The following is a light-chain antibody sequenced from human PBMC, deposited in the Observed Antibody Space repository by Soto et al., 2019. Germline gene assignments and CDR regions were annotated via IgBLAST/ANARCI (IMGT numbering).Light chain of an antibody. CDR1: SSNIGTNT. CDR3: AACDDSLNGVV. CDR2: SNN. Sequence: QLVLTQPPSASGTPGQRVTISCSGRSSNIGTNTVTWYQQLPGTAPKPLLYSNNLRPSEVPDRFSASKSGTAASLAISGLQSEDEADYYCAACDDSLNGVVFGGGTKLTVL. V-gene: IGLV1-44*01. J-gene: IGLJ2*01.